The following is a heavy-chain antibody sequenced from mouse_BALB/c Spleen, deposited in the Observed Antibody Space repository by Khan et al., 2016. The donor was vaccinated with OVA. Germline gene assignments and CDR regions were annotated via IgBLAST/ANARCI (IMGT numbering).Heavy chain of an antibody. CDR1: GYSITSDYA. D-gene: IGHD2-10*02. V-gene: IGHV3-2*02. CDR3: ARVYGGDFDY. J-gene: IGHJ2*01. CDR2: ISYSGNT. Sequence: EVQLQESGPGLVKPSQSLSLTCTVTGYSITSDYAWNWIRQFPGNKLEWMGYISYSGNTKYNLSLKSRISVTRDTSKNQFFLQLNSVTTEDTATYYCARVYGGDFDYWGQGTTLTVSS.